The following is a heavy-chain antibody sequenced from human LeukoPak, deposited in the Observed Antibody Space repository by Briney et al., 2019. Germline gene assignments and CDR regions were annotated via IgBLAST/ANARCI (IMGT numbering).Heavy chain of an antibody. J-gene: IGHJ5*02. CDR2: IIPIFGTA. CDR1: GGTFSCYA. V-gene: IGHV1-69*13. CDR3: AISVITMVRGVPRFDP. D-gene: IGHD3-10*01. Sequence: GASVKVSCKASGGTFSCYAISWVRQAPGQGLEWMGGIIPIFGTANYAQKFQGRVTITADESTSTAYMELSSLRSEDTAVYYCAISVITMVRGVPRFDPWGQGTLVTVSS.